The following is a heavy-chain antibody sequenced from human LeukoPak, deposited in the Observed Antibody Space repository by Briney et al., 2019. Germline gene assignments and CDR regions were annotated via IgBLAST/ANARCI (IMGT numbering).Heavy chain of an antibody. CDR1: GFTFSGYV. J-gene: IGHJ4*02. Sequence: GGSLRLSCVASGFTFSGYVMSWVRQAPGKGLEWVSGISGSGVSAYYGDSVKGPFTTTRDNSKSTLYLQMNSLRAEDTAVYYCAKRRSGSSGWFPFDYWGQGTLVTVSS. CDR3: AKRRSGSSGWFPFDY. V-gene: IGHV3-23*01. D-gene: IGHD6-19*01. CDR2: ISGSGVSA.